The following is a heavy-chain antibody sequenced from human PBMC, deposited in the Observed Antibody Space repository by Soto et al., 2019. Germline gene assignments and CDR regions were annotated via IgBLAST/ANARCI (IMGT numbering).Heavy chain of an antibody. J-gene: IGHJ4*02. CDR3: GREGTSGSYYLDY. CDR2: IIPIFGTA. Sequence: QVQLVQSGAEVKKPGSSVKVSCKASGGTFSSYAISWVRQAPGQGLEWMGGIIPIFGTANYAQKFQGRVTITADESTSTAYKELSSLRSEDTAVYYCGREGTSGSYYLDYWGQGTQVTVSS. CDR1: GGTFSSYA. V-gene: IGHV1-69*01. D-gene: IGHD1-26*01.